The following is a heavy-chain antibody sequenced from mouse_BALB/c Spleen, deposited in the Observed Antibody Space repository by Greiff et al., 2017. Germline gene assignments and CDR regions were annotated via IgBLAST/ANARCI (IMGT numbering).Heavy chain of an antibody. D-gene: IGHD2-14*01. CDR1: GYTFTSYW. Sequence: VQLQQSGTVLARPGASVKMSCKASGYTFTSYWMHWVKQRPGQGLEWIGAIYPGNSDTSYNQKFKGKAKLTAVTSTSTAYMELSSLTNEDSAVYYCTRMEVQYYFDYWGQGTTLTVSS. J-gene: IGHJ2*01. CDR3: TRMEVQYYFDY. CDR2: IYPGNSDT. V-gene: IGHV1-5*01.